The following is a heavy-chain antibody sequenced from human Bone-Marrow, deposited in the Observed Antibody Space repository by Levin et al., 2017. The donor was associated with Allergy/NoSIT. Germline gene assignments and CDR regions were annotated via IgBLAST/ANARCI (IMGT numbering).Heavy chain of an antibody. CDR1: GFTFRTYS. CDR2: ISYSGDLI. Sequence: QTGGSLRLSCAASGFTFRTYSMNWVRQRPGKGLEWVAYISYSGDLIYYADSVKGRFTISRDNAENSLFLRMNSLRADDTAFYYCTSEGRTDPWVNWGQGTLVTVSS. J-gene: IGHJ1*01. V-gene: IGHV3-48*04. D-gene: IGHD3/OR15-3a*01. CDR3: TSEGRTDPWVN.